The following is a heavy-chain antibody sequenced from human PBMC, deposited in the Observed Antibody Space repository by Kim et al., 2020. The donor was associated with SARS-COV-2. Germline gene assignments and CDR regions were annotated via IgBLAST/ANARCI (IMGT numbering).Heavy chain of an antibody. CDR3: ASGSGLTDAFDI. Sequence: YYADSVKGRFTISRDNSKNTLYLQMNSLRAEDTAVYYCASGSGLTDAFDIWGQGTMVTVSS. D-gene: IGHD2-15*01. V-gene: IGHV3-23*01. J-gene: IGHJ3*02.